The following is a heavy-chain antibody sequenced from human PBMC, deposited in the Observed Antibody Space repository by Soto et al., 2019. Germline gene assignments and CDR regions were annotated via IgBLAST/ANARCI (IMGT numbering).Heavy chain of an antibody. V-gene: IGHV1-46*01. CDR3: AIPTGIVGATTGPFDY. CDR1: GYTFTSYY. J-gene: IGHJ4*02. D-gene: IGHD1-26*01. CDR2: INPSGGST. Sequence: ASVKVSCKASGYTFTSYYMHWVRQAPGQGLEWMGIINPSGGSTSYAQKFQGRVTMTRDTSTSTVYMELSSLRSEDTAVYYCAIPTGIVGATTGPFDYWGQGTLVTVSS.